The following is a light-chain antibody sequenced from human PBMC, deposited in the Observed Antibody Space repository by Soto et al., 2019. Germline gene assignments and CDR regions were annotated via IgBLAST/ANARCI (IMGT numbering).Light chain of an antibody. CDR3: QQYNNWPPIT. V-gene: IGKV3-15*01. CDR1: QSVSSN. Sequence: EIGLKQSPATLSVSTGERATLSCRASQSVSSNLAWYQQKPGQAPRLLIYGASTRATGIPARFSGSGSGTEFTLTISSLQSEDFAVYYCQQYNNWPPITFGQGTRLEI. J-gene: IGKJ5*01. CDR2: GAS.